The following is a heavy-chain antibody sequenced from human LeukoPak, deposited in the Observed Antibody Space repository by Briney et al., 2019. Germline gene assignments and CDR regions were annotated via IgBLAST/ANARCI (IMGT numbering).Heavy chain of an antibody. CDR2: IWYDGRNK. J-gene: IGHJ3*02. CDR1: GFTFSSYG. Sequence: QPGRSLRLSCVASGFTFSSYGMHWVRQAPGKGLEWVAVIWYDGRNKFYADSLKGRFTISRDNSKNTLYLQMNSLRAEDTAVYYCARVNRGDAFDIWGQGTLVTISS. CDR3: ARVNRGDAFDI. V-gene: IGHV3-33*01. D-gene: IGHD3-16*02.